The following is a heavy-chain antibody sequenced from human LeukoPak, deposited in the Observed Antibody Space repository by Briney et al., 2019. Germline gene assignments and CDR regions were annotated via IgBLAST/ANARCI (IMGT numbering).Heavy chain of an antibody. J-gene: IGHJ4*02. CDR1: GGTFSSYT. CDR3: ARVHGYYIGLYYFAY. D-gene: IGHD1-26*01. Sequence: ASVKVSCKASGGTFSSYTISWVRQAPGQGLEWMGWISGNGDNTKYVEEFQGRVTMTTDTSTSTAYMELRSLRSDDTAVYYCARVHGYYIGLYYFAYWGQGTLVTVSS. V-gene: IGHV1-18*01. CDR2: ISGNGDNT.